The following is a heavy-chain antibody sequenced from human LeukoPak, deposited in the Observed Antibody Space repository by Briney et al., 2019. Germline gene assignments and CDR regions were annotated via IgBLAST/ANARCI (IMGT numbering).Heavy chain of an antibody. CDR2: IYYSGST. CDR1: GVSISNYY. D-gene: IGHD6-6*01. V-gene: IGHV4-59*01. Sequence: SETLSLTCTVSGVSISNYYWSWIRQPPGKGLEWIGYIYYSGSTNYNPSLKSRVTISVDTSKNQFSLKLSSVTAADTAVYYCARGARIGRLRKYSSSIEVNWFDPWGQGTLVTVSS. CDR3: ARGARIGRLRKYSSSIEVNWFDP. J-gene: IGHJ5*02.